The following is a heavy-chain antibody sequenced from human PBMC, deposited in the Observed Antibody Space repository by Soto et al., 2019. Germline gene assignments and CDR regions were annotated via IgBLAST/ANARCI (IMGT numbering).Heavy chain of an antibody. CDR2: ISYDGSNK. CDR1: GFTFSSYA. J-gene: IGHJ4*02. V-gene: IGHV3-30-3*01. Sequence: QVQLVESGGGVVQPGRSLRLSCAASGFTFSSYAMHWVRQAPGKGLEWVAVISYDGSNKYYADSVKGRFTISRDNSKNTLYLQINSLGAEDTAVYYCASAYEGDCFDYWGQGTLVTVSS. D-gene: IGHD3-16*01. CDR3: ASAYEGDCFDY.